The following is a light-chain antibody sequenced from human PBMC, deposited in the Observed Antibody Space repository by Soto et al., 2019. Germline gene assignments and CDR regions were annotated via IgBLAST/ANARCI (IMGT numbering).Light chain of an antibody. CDR2: DAS. J-gene: IGKJ5*01. V-gene: IGKV3-11*01. Sequence: EIVLTQSPATLSLSPGERATLSCRASQSVSSYLAWYQQKPGQAPRLLIYDASNRATGIPARFSGSGSGTDFTLTISSLEPEDFAVYYCQQRSNWPPLITFGQGTRLKIK. CDR1: QSVSSY. CDR3: QQRSNWPPLIT.